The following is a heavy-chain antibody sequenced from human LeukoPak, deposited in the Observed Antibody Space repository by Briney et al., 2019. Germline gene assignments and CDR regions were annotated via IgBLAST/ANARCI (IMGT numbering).Heavy chain of an antibody. V-gene: IGHV4-61*09. D-gene: IGHD6-13*01. CDR3: ARALYWSSWTLVFDY. CDR1: GGSISRGSYY. Sequence: PSETLSLTCTVPGGSISRGSYYWSWIRQPAGKELEGIGHIYTSGTSNYNPSLRSRVTISLDTSKNQFSLKLNSVTAADTAVYYCARALYWSSWTLVFDYWGQGTLVTVSS. J-gene: IGHJ4*02. CDR2: IYTSGTS.